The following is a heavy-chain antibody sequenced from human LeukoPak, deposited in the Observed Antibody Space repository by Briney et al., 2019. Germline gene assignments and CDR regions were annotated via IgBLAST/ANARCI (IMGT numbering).Heavy chain of an antibody. D-gene: IGHD3-16*01. V-gene: IGHV3-23*01. J-gene: IGHJ5*02. Sequence: GGSLRPSCATSGFTFTNYAMNCVRQAPGKGLEWVSAVTGPGDTTYYADSVKGRFFMSREDSKTTVYLQMNSLRAEDTAIYYCAKGAEIDLWGQGTLVTVSS. CDR1: GFTFTNYA. CDR3: AKGAEIDL. CDR2: VTGPGDTT.